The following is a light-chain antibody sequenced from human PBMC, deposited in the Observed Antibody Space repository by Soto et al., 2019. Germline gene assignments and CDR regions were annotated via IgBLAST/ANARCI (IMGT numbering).Light chain of an antibody. CDR3: QQRSNWPLT. J-gene: IGKJ5*01. CDR2: DAS. V-gene: IGKV3D-20*02. CDR1: QSVTSTH. Sequence: EIVLTQSPGTLSLSPGERATLSCRASQSVTSTHLAWYQQKPGQAPRLLIYDASTRATGIPDRFSGSGSETDFTLTITRLEPEDSAVYYCQQRSNWPLTFGQGTRLE.